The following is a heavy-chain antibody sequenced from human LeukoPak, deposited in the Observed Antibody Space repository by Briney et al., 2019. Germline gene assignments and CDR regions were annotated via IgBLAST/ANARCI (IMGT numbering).Heavy chain of an antibody. V-gene: IGHV4-31*03. D-gene: IGHD3-22*01. Sequence: SQTLSLTCTVSGGSISSGGYYWSWIRQHPGKGLEWIGYIYYSGSTYYNPSLKSRVTISVDTSKNQFSLKLSSVTAADTAVYYCARGSFPRWVVVVSENWFDPWGQGTLVTVSS. CDR1: GGSISSGGYY. CDR2: IYYSGST. CDR3: ARGSFPRWVVVVSENWFDP. J-gene: IGHJ5*02.